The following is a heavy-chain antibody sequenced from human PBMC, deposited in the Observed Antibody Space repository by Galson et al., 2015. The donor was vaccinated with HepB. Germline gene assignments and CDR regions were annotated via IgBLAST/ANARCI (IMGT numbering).Heavy chain of an antibody. Sequence: CAISGDSVPANSAAWNWIRQSPSRGFEWLGRTYYRSKWYYDYAESVKGRININPDTSRNQFSLQLNSVTPEDTAVYYCAYGFDVWGPGTTVTVSS. V-gene: IGHV6-1*01. CDR3: AYGFDV. CDR1: GDSVPANSAA. J-gene: IGHJ6*02. CDR2: TYYRSKWYY.